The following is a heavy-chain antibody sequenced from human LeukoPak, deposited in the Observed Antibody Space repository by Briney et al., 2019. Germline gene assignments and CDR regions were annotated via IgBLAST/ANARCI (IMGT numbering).Heavy chain of an antibody. CDR3: AKSDSIQGGLAWLDY. Sequence: GGSLRLSCAASGFTFSSYAMSWVRQAPGKGLEWVSTISGGGSSTYYADSVKGRFTISRDNSKNTVYLQMNSLRAEDTALYYCAKSDSIQGGLAWLDYWGQGTLVTVSS. D-gene: IGHD6-19*01. CDR2: ISGGGSST. V-gene: IGHV3-23*01. CDR1: GFTFSSYA. J-gene: IGHJ4*02.